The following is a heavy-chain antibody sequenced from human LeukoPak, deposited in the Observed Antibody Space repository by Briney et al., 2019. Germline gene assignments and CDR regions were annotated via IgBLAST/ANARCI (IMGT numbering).Heavy chain of an antibody. CDR3: AKEYSSSSGASDY. CDR2: IYSGGST. J-gene: IGHJ4*02. Sequence: GGSLRLSCAASGFTVSSNYMSWVRQAPGKGLEWVSIIYSGGSTYYADSVKGRFTISRDNSKNTLYLQMNSLRAEDTAVYYCAKEYSSSSGASDYWGQGTLVTVSS. D-gene: IGHD6-13*01. CDR1: GFTVSSNY. V-gene: IGHV3-53*01.